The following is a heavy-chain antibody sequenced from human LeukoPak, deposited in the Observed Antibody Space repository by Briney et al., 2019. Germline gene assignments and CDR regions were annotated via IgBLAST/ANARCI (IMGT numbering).Heavy chain of an antibody. Sequence: SETLSLTCAVYGGSFSGYYWSWIRQPPGKGLEWIGEINHSGSTNYNPSLKSRVTISVDTSKNQFSLKLSSVTAADTAVYYCAKDGPVAVTHYYYGMDVWGQGTTVTVSS. CDR1: GGSFSGYY. CDR2: INHSGST. V-gene: IGHV4-34*01. CDR3: AKDGPVAVTHYYYGMDV. D-gene: IGHD2-15*01. J-gene: IGHJ6*02.